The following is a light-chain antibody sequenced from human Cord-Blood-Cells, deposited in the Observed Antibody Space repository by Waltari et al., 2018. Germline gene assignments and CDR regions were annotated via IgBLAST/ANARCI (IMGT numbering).Light chain of an antibody. CDR2: WAS. J-gene: IGKJ3*01. V-gene: IGKV4-1*01. CDR1: QSVLYSSNNKNY. CDR3: QQYYSTPFT. Sequence: DIVMTQSPYSLALSLGERATINCKSNQSVLYSSNNKNYLAWYQQKPGQPPKLLIYWASTLETGVPDRFSGSGSGTDFTLTISSLQAEDVAVYYCQQYYSTPFTFGHGTKVDIK.